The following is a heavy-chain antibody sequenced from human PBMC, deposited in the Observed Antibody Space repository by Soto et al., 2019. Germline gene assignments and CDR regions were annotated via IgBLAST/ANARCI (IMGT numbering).Heavy chain of an antibody. CDR1: GYTFTSYY. D-gene: IGHD2-15*01. CDR3: ARYIVVVVAATERVQNWFDP. Sequence: GASVKVSCKASGYTFTSYYMHWVRQAPGQGLEWMGIINPSGGSTSYAQKFQGRVTITRDTSASTAYMELSSLRSEDTAVYYCARYIVVVVAATERVQNWFDPWGQGTLVTVSS. V-gene: IGHV1-46*01. J-gene: IGHJ5*02. CDR2: INPSGGST.